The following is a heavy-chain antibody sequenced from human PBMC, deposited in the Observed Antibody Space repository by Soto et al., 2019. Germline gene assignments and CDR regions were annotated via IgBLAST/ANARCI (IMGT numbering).Heavy chain of an antibody. CDR1: GFMFNSYA. D-gene: IGHD2-21*02. J-gene: IGHJ2*01. Sequence: EVQLVESGGGLVQPGGSLRLSCAASGFMFNSYAMHWVRQAPGKGLEYVSAISSLGDSTFYGNSVKDRFTISRDNSKNTLHLQMGSLRAEDMAVYYCARRTAGWYFDLWGRGTLVTVSS. CDR3: ARRTAGWYFDL. CDR2: ISSLGDST. V-gene: IGHV3-64*01.